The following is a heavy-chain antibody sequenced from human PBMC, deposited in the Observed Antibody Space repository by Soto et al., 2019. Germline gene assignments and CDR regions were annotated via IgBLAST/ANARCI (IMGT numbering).Heavy chain of an antibody. Sequence: EVQLVESGGVVVQPGGSLRLSCAASGFTFDDYAMHWVRQAPGKGLEWVSLISWDGGSTYYADSVKGRFTISRDNSKNSLYLQMSSLRAEDTALYYCAKGILTGYNYGMDVWGQGTTVTVSS. D-gene: IGHD3-9*01. CDR3: AKGILTGYNYGMDV. J-gene: IGHJ6*02. V-gene: IGHV3-43D*04. CDR2: ISWDGGST. CDR1: GFTFDDYA.